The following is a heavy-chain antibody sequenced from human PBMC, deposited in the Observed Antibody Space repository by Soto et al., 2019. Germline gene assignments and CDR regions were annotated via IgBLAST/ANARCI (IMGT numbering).Heavy chain of an antibody. CDR3: AKSHSSHVPKTTPIDY. J-gene: IGHJ4*02. V-gene: IGHV3-23*01. CDR2: ISGSGGST. D-gene: IGHD6-13*01. CDR1: GFTFSSYA. Sequence: GGSLRLSCAASGFTFSSYAMSWVRQAPGKGLEWVSAISGSGGSTYYADSVKGRFTISRDNSKNTLYLQMNSLRAEDTAVYYCAKSHSSHVPKTTPIDYWGQGTLVTVSS.